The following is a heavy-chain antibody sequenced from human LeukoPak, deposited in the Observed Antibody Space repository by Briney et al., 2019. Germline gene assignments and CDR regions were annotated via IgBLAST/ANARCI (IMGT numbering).Heavy chain of an antibody. V-gene: IGHV3-30*02. J-gene: IGHJ5*02. CDR1: GFTFSNYG. CDR2: IRYDGSNK. D-gene: IGHD6-13*01. Sequence: GGSLRLSCAASGFTFSNYGMHWVRQAPGKGLEWVTFIRYDGSNKYYADSVKGRFTISRDNSKNTLYLQMNSLRAEDTAAYYCAKLERAAAGTAPWGQGTLVTVSS. CDR3: AKLERAAAGTAP.